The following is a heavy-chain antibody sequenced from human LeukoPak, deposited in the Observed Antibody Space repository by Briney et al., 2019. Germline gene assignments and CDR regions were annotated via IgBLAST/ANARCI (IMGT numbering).Heavy chain of an antibody. J-gene: IGHJ3*02. V-gene: IGHV3-23*01. D-gene: IGHD4-17*01. CDR2: ISGSGGST. CDR1: GFTFSSYA. Sequence: GGSLRLSCAASGFTFSSYAMSWVRQAPGKGLEWVSAISGSGGSTYYADSVKGRFTISRDNSKNTLYLQMNSLRAEDTAVYYCAKDLYYGDYSQGAFDIWGQGTMVTVSS. CDR3: AKDLYYGDYSQGAFDI.